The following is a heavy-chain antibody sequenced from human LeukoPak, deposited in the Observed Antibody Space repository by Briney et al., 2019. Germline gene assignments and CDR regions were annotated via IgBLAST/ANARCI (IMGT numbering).Heavy chain of an antibody. D-gene: IGHD6-13*01. V-gene: IGHV4-39*07. CDR3: ARAYSSSWYFNWFDP. CDR2: IFYSGST. CDR1: SGSISTSNYY. Sequence: PSETLSLTCTVSSGSISTSNYYWGWVRQPPGKALEWIGNIFYSGSTYYSPSLESRVTISVDTSKNQFSLKLSSVTAADTAVYYCARAYSSSWYFNWFDPWGQGTLVTVSS. J-gene: IGHJ5*02.